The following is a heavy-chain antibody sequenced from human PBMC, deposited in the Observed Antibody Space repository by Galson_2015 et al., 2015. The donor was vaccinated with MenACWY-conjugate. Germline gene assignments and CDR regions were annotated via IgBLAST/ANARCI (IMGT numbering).Heavy chain of an antibody. J-gene: IGHJ2*01. Sequence: QSGAEVKKPGESLSISCKGSGSKFSNYWIGWVRQMPGKGLELMGNIYPVDSDSQYSPSFEGPVTISADKSITTASLQWSSLKASDTAIYYCARHSGYGGNQYWYFDLWGRGTLVTVSS. CDR3: ARHSGYGGNQYWYFDL. CDR2: IYPVDSDS. V-gene: IGHV5-51*01. D-gene: IGHD4-23*01. CDR1: GSKFSNYW.